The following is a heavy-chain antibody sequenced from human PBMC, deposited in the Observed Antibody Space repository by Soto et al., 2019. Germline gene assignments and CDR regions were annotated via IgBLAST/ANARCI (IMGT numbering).Heavy chain of an antibody. V-gene: IGHV3-11*06. CDR3: ARSVAGHFDY. J-gene: IGHJ4*02. Sequence: GGSLRLSCAASGFTFSDYYMSWIRQAPGKGLEWVSYIGTSSSYTNYADSVKGRFTISRDNAKNSLYLQMNSLRDEDTAAYYCARSVAGHFDYWGQGTLVTVSS. D-gene: IGHD6-19*01. CDR1: GFTFSDYY. CDR2: IGTSSSYT.